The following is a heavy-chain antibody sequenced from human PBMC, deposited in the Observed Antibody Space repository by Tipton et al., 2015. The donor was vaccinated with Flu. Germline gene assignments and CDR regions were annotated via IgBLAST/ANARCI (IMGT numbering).Heavy chain of an antibody. CDR2: IYYSGTT. V-gene: IGHV4-39*07. D-gene: IGHD1-1*01. J-gene: IGHJ6*02. CDR3: ARDLSNDRRAYYYYGVDV. CDR1: GDSISTTIYY. Sequence: TLSLTCTVSGDSISTTIYYWGWVRQPPGKGLEWIGSIYYSGTTYYNPSLKSRVTISVDSSKNAFSLTLASLTAADTAVYYCARDLSNDRRAYYYYGVDVRGQGTTVTVSS.